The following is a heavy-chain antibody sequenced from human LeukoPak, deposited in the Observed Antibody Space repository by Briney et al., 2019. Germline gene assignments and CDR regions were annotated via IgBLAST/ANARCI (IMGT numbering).Heavy chain of an antibody. V-gene: IGHV1-18*01. Sequence: GASVKVSCKASGYTXTSYGISGVRQAPGQGLEWMGWISAYNGNTNYAQKLQGRVTMTTDTSTSTAYMELRSLRSDDTAVYYCARARSGWLPFDYWGQGTLVTVSS. D-gene: IGHD6-19*01. CDR1: GYTXTSYG. CDR2: ISAYNGNT. CDR3: ARARSGWLPFDY. J-gene: IGHJ4*02.